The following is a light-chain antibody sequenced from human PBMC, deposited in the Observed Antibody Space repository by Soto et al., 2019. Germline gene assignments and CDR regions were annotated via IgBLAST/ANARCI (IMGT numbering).Light chain of an antibody. CDR3: SSYTSSSIFYV. V-gene: IGLV2-14*01. CDR2: EVS. CDR1: SSDLGGFNY. J-gene: IGLJ6*01. Sequence: QSVLTQPASVSGSSGQSITISCTGSSSDLGGFNYVSWYQIHPGKAPRLIVYEVSNRPSGVSNRFSGSKSGNTASLTISGLQADDEAVYFCSSYTSSSIFYVFGSGTKLTVL.